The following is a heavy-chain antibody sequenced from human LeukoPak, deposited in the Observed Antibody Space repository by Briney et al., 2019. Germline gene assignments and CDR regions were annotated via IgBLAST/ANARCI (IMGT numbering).Heavy chain of an antibody. D-gene: IGHD2-15*01. J-gene: IGHJ4*02. V-gene: IGHV4-39*07. Sequence: SETLSLTCTVSGGSISSSSYYWGWIRQPPGKGLEWIGSIYYSGSTYYNPSLKSRVTISVDTSKNQFSLKLSSVTAADTAVYYCAREGVADFDYWGQGTLVPVSS. CDR1: GGSISSSSYY. CDR2: IYYSGST. CDR3: AREGVADFDY.